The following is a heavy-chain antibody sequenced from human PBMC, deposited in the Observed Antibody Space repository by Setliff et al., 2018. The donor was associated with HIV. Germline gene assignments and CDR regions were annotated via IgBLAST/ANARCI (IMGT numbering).Heavy chain of an antibody. D-gene: IGHD6-19*01. CDR3: ARGSCSGCYLSDY. CDR1: GYTFSTNA. Sequence: ASVKVSCKAFGYTFSTNAIHWVRQAPGQRLEWMGYINAGDDNTRYSEKFQGGVTITRDTSANTAYMELGSLRSEDTAVYYCARGSCSGCYLSDYWGLGTLVTVSS. V-gene: IGHV1-3*01. CDR2: INAGDDNT. J-gene: IGHJ4*02.